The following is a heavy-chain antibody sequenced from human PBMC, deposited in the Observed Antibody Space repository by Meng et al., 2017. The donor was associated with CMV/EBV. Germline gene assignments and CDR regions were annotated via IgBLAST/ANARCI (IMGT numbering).Heavy chain of an antibody. V-gene: IGHV3-9*01. J-gene: IGHJ5*02. Sequence: SLKISCAASGFTFDDYAMHWVRQAPGKGLEWVSGISWNSGSIGYADSVKGRFTISRDNAKNSLYLQMNSLRAKDTALYYCAKAAARSWFDPWGQGTLVTVSS. CDR2: ISWNSGSI. CDR3: AKAAARSWFDP. D-gene: IGHD6-6*01. CDR1: GFTFDDYA.